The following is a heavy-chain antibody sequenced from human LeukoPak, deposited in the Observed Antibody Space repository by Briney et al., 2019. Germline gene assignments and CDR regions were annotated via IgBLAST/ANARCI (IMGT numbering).Heavy chain of an antibody. J-gene: IGHJ4*02. CDR1: GFTFSNYE. CDR2: ISSSGTI. V-gene: IGHV3-48*03. CDR3: ARGRLLAY. D-gene: IGHD2-15*01. Sequence: GGSLRLSCAASGFTFSNYEMNWVRQAPGKGLEWVSYISSSGTIYYADSVKGRFTISRDNAKNSLYLQMNSLRAEDTAVYYCARGRLLAYWGQGTLVTVSS.